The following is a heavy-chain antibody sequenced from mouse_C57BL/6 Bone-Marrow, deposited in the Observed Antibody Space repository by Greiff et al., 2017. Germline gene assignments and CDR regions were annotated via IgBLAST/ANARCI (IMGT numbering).Heavy chain of an antibody. V-gene: IGHV1-55*01. J-gene: IGHJ2*01. CDR3: ARDPLFITTVVARGY. CDR1: GYTFTSYW. CDR2: IYPGSGST. D-gene: IGHD1-1*01. Sequence: QVQLQQPGAELVKPGASVKMSCKASGYTFTSYWITWVKQRPGHGLEWIGDIYPGSGSTNYNEKFKSKATLTVDTSSSTAYMQLSSLTSEDSAVYYCARDPLFITTVVARGYWGQGTTLSVSS.